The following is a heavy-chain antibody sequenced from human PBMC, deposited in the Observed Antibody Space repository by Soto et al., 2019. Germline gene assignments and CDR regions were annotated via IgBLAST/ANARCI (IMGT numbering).Heavy chain of an antibody. D-gene: IGHD6-19*01. J-gene: IGHJ4*02. Sequence: ASVTVSCKASGYTFTSYGIIWVRQAPGQGLEWMGWISAYNGNTNYAQKLQGRVTMTTDTSTSTAYMELRSLRSDDTAVYYCASSGTYSSGWYFDYWGQGTLVTVSS. CDR3: ASSGTYSSGWYFDY. CDR2: ISAYNGNT. V-gene: IGHV1-18*01. CDR1: GYTFTSYG.